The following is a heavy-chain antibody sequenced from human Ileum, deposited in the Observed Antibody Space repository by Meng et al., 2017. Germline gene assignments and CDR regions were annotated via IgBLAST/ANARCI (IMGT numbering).Heavy chain of an antibody. D-gene: IGHD4-17*01. V-gene: IGHV4-38-2*02. CDR1: GYSISSGYY. J-gene: IGHJ2*01. CDR3: ARVDYGDYGWNFDL. Sequence: SETLSLTCIVSGYSISSGYYWGWIRQPPGKGLEWIGSIYLSGNTFYNPSLKSRVAISVDTSKNQFSLRLSSVTAADAAVYYSARVDYGDYGWNFDLWGRGTLVTVSS. CDR2: IYLSGNT.